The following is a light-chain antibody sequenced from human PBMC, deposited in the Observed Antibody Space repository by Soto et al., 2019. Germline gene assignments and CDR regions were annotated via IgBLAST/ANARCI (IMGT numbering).Light chain of an antibody. V-gene: IGLV2-11*01. J-gene: IGLJ3*02. CDR3: CSSAGSYTFWV. CDR1: NSDVGGYDY. Sequence: QSALTQPRSVSGSPGQSVTISCTGTNSDVGGYDYVSWYQHHPGKAPKLMIFDVNKRPSGVPDRFSGSKSGNTASLTISGLQAEDEADYYCCSSAGSYTFWVFGGGTKLTFL. CDR2: DVN.